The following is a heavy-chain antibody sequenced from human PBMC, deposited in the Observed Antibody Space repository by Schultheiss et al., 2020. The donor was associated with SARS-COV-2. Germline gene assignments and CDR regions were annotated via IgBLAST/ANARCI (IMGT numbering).Heavy chain of an antibody. CDR3: AREGYCSSTSCYTVYNWFDP. J-gene: IGHJ5*02. CDR1: GYTFTGYY. Sequence: ASVKVSCKASGYTFTGYYMHWVRQAPGQGLEWMGWINPNSGGTNYAQKFQGRVTMTRDTSISTAYMELSRLRSDDTAVYYCAREGYCSSTSCYTVYNWFDPWGQGTVVTVS. V-gene: IGHV1-2*02. D-gene: IGHD2-2*02. CDR2: INPNSGGT.